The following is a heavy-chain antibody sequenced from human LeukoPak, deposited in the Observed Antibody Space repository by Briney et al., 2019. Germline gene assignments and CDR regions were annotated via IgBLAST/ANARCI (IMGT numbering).Heavy chain of an antibody. Sequence: SQTLSLTCTVSGGSISSGGYYWSWIRQHPGKGLEWIGYIYYSGSTYYNPSLKSRVTISVDTSKNQFSLKLSSVTAADTAVYYCARDRGYSYGPDAFDIWGKGQWSPSLQ. CDR1: GGSISSGGYY. CDR2: IYYSGST. V-gene: IGHV4-31*03. CDR3: ARDRGYSYGPDAFDI. J-gene: IGHJ3*02. D-gene: IGHD5-18*01.